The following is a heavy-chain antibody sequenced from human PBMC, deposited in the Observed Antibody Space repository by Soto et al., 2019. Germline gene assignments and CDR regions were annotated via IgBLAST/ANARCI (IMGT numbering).Heavy chain of an antibody. J-gene: IGHJ6*02. D-gene: IGHD5-18*01. Sequence: SETLSLTCAAFSASLGDHYWAWIRQSPDKGLEWIGEVHPSGSTDYNPALKRRLTLFLDASTNKFSLKLVSVTAADTAAYFCGRGKYSGYRFGPRISFDYGLDVWGPGTTVTVSS. CDR1: SASLGDHY. CDR2: VHPSGST. CDR3: GRGKYSGYRFGPRISFDYGLDV. V-gene: IGHV4-34*01.